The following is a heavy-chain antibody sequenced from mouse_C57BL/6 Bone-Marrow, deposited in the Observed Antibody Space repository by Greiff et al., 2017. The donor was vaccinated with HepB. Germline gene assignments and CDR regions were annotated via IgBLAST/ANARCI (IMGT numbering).Heavy chain of an antibody. CDR2: IYPGSGST. CDR1: GYTFTSYW. Sequence: QVQLQQPGAELVKPGASVKMSCKASGYTFTSYWITWVKQRPGQGLEWIGDIYPGSGSTNYNEKFKSKATLTVDTSSSTAYMQLSSLPSEDSAVYYCAKQLRLPNYAMDYWGQGTSVTVSS. D-gene: IGHD3-2*02. V-gene: IGHV1-55*01. CDR3: AKQLRLPNYAMDY. J-gene: IGHJ4*01.